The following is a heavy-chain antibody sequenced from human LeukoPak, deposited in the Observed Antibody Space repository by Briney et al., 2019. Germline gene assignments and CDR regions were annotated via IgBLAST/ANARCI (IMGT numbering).Heavy chain of an antibody. CDR1: GFTFTSYG. CDR2: ISSSGGTI. CDR3: ARSGQHLFDF. J-gene: IGHJ4*02. V-gene: IGHV3-48*03. Sequence: PGGSLRLSCAASGFTFTSYGFHWVRQAPGKGLEWVSYISSSGGTISYADSVKGRFTISRDNAKNSLYLQMNSLRAEDTAIYYCARSGQHLFDFWGQGTLVTVSS. D-gene: IGHD6-13*01.